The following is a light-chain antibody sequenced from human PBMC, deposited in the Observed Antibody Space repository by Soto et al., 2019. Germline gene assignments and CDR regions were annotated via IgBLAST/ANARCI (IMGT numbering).Light chain of an antibody. CDR3: SSYTSSNTLYV. V-gene: IGLV2-14*01. J-gene: IGLJ1*01. Sequence: SVLTQPASVSGSPGQSITISCTGTSSGVGGYNYVSWYQQHPGKAPKLMIYEVSNRPSGVSNRFSGSKSGNTASLTISGLQAEDEADYYCSSYTSSNTLYVFGTGTKVTVL. CDR1: SSGVGGYNY. CDR2: EVS.